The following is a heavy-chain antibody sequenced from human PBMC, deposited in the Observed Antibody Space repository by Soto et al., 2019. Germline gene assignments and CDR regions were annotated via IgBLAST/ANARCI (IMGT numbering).Heavy chain of an antibody. J-gene: IGHJ4*02. Sequence: EVQLVESGGGLVQPGGSLGLSCAASGFTFSRYWMHWVRQAPGKGLVWVSRISSDGSNIIYADSVKGRFTISRDDAKNTLYLQMNNLRDEDTAVYYCGRDQTMAGPTTLDYWGQGALVTVSS. V-gene: IGHV3-74*01. CDR1: GFTFSRYW. CDR2: ISSDGSNI. D-gene: IGHD6-19*01. CDR3: GRDQTMAGPTTLDY.